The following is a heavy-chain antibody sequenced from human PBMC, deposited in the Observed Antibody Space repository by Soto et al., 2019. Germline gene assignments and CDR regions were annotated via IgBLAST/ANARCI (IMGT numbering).Heavy chain of an antibody. CDR2: LDGAGGST. CDR1: GFTFSDFA. Sequence: PGGSLRLSCLASGFTFSDFAMTWVRHVPGRGLEWVASLDGAGGSTYYAESVRGRFSISRDNSQNTLFLQMKRLTVDDTPIYYCAAPRDEYGSGVSWFTYGMDIWGQGXTVTVYS. J-gene: IGHJ6*02. CDR3: AAPRDEYGSGVSWFTYGMDI. V-gene: IGHV3-23*01. D-gene: IGHD3-10*01.